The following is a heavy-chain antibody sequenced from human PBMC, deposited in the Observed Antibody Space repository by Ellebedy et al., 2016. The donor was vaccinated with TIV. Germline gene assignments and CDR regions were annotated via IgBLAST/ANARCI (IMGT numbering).Heavy chain of an antibody. Sequence: MPSETLSLTCTVSGGSISSYYWSWIRQPPGKGLEWIGYIYYSGTTNYNPSLESRVTISVDTSKNQFSLKLSSVTAADTAVYYCARHYYGSSGYYYFDYWGQGTLVTVSS. CDR3: ARHYYGSSGYYYFDY. CDR1: GGSISSYY. D-gene: IGHD3-22*01. J-gene: IGHJ4*02. CDR2: IYYSGTT. V-gene: IGHV4-59*08.